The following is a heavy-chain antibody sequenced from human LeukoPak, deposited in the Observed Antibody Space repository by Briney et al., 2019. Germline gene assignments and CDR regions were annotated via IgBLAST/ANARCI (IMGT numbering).Heavy chain of an antibody. V-gene: IGHV1-69*05. CDR3: ARDMTMWDNWNYGPAFDI. CDR1: EGTFSSYA. J-gene: IGHJ3*02. Sequence: SVKVSCKASEGTFSSYAISWVRQAPGQGLEWMGRIIPIFGTANYAQKFQGRVTITTDESTSTAYMELSSLRSEDTAVYYCARDMTMWDNWNYGPAFDIWGQGTMVTVSS. D-gene: IGHD1-7*01. CDR2: IIPIFGTA.